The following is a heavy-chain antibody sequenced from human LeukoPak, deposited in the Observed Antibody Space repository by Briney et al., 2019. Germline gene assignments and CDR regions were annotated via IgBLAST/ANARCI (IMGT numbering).Heavy chain of an antibody. CDR3: ASRYYGSGSYYRRGYGMDV. CDR1: GGPFRGYY. D-gene: IGHD3-10*01. V-gene: IGHV4-34*01. CDR2: INHSGST. J-gene: IGHJ6*04. Sequence: PSETLSLTCAVYGGPFRGYYWSWIRQPPGKGLEWIGEINHSGSTNYNPSLKSRVTIPVATSQIQFSLKLSSVPAADTAVYYCASRYYGSGSYYRRGYGMDVWGKGPTVTVSS.